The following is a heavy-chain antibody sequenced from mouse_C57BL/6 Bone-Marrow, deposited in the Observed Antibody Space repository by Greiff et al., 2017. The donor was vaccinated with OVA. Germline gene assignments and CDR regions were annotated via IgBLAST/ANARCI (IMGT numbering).Heavy chain of an antibody. Sequence: VQLQQSGAELVKPGASVKLSCKASGYTFTSYWMHWVKQRPGQGLEWIGMIHPNSGSTNYNEKFKSKATLTVDKSSSTAYMQLSSLTSEDSAVYYCAREGIYDGYYGEFDYWGQGTTLTVSS. V-gene: IGHV1-64*01. CDR3: AREGIYDGYYGEFDY. CDR1: GYTFTSYW. J-gene: IGHJ2*01. CDR2: IHPNSGST. D-gene: IGHD2-3*01.